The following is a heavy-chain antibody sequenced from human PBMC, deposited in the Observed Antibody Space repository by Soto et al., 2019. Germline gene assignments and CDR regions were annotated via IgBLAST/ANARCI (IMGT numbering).Heavy chain of an antibody. CDR1: GYTFTSYG. CDR3: ARDRERVDDGPHRYYYYGMDV. Sequence: ASVKVSCKASGYTFTSYGISWVRQAPGQGLEWMGWISAYNGNTNYAQKLQGRVTMTTDTSTSTAYMELRSLRSDDTAVYYCARDRERVDDGPHRYYYYGMDVWGQGTTVTVSS. D-gene: IGHD5-12*01. V-gene: IGHV1-18*01. CDR2: ISAYNGNT. J-gene: IGHJ6*02.